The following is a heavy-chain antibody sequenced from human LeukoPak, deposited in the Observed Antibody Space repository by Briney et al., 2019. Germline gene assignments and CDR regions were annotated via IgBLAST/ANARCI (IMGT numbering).Heavy chain of an antibody. CDR2: ISSSGSAI. CDR1: RFTFSDYY. D-gene: IGHD3-16*02. V-gene: IGHV3-11*01. Sequence: PGGSLRLSCAASRFTFSDYYMSWIRQAPGMGLEWVSYISSSGSAIYYADSVKGRFTISRDNSKNTLYLQMNSLRAEDTAVYYCAKDTYVWGSYRYNGGDYWGQGTLVTVSS. CDR3: AKDTYVWGSYRYNGGDY. J-gene: IGHJ4*02.